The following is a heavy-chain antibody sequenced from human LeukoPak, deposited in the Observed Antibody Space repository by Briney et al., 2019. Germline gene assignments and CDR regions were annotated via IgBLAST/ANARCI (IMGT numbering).Heavy chain of an antibody. V-gene: IGHV1-69*04. CDR1: GGTFSSYT. D-gene: IGHD4-17*01. J-gene: IGHJ4*02. Sequence: SVKVSCKASGGTFSSYTISWVRQAPGQGLEWMGRIIPILGIAIYAQKFQGRVTITADKSTSTAYMELSSLRSEDTAVYYGAREISMTTVPNGAFDYWGQGTLVTVSS. CDR2: IIPILGIA. CDR3: AREISMTTVPNGAFDY.